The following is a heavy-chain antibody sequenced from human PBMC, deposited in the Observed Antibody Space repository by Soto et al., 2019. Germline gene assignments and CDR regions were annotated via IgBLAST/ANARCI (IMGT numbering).Heavy chain of an antibody. CDR1: GFTFSFCA. CDR2: TRGSGGDT. D-gene: IGHD1-26*01. Sequence: EVQLLESGGGLVQPGGSLRLSCAASGFTFSFCAMNWVRQAPGKVLEWVSSTRGSGGDTYYADSVRGRFTISRDNSKNTLYLQMNSLRVEDTAVYYCVKGHSHSYYYFDYWGQGTLVTVSS. CDR3: VKGHSHSYYYFDY. J-gene: IGHJ4*02. V-gene: IGHV3-23*01.